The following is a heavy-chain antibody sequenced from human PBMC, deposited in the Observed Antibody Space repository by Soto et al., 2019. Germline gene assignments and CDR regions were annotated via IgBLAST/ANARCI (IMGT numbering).Heavy chain of an antibody. CDR1: GFTVSNNY. V-gene: IGHV3-53*05. CDR3: ARVPVVGAIYFDY. Sequence: GGSLRLSCAVSGFTVSNNYMSWVRQAPGKGLEGVSVIYSGGYTAYGESVKGRFTISRDNSKNTLYLQMNSLRAEDTAVYYCARVPVVGAIYFDYWGQGTLVTVSS. CDR2: IYSGGYT. D-gene: IGHD1-26*01. J-gene: IGHJ4*02.